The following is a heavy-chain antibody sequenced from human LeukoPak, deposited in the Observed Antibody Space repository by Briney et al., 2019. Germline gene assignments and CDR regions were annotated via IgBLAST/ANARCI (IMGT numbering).Heavy chain of an antibody. J-gene: IGHJ4*02. D-gene: IGHD6-13*01. CDR1: GFTFTTFW. CDR3: AKGGDIAAAATFDYFDY. Sequence: GGSLRLSCAVSGFTFTTFWMSWVRQAPGKGLEWVAYINQGGSEKHYVDSVKGRFTISRDNAKNSLYLQMNSLRAEDTALYYCAKGGDIAAAATFDYFDYWGQGTLVTVSS. V-gene: IGHV3-7*03. CDR2: INQGGSEK.